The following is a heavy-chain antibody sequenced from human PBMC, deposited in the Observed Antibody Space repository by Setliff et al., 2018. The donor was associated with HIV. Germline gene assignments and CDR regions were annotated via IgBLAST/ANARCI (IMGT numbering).Heavy chain of an antibody. CDR1: GYSISSGYY. CDR3: ARQVGEGKWYLDS. J-gene: IGHJ4*01. CDR2: IHQSGTA. D-gene: IGHD1-26*01. Sequence: PSETLSLTCAVSGYSISSGYYWGWIRQPPGKGLEWIAIIHQSGTAHKRPSLKSRVTISIDTSENLFSLKLSGVTAADTAIYYCARQVGEGKWYLDSWGHGTLVTVSS. V-gene: IGHV4-38-2*01.